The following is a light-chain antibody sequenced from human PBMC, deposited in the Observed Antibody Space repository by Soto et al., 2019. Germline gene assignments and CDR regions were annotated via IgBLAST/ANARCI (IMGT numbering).Light chain of an antibody. CDR2: GAS. V-gene: IGKV3-15*01. J-gene: IGKJ1*01. CDR3: QQYNTWPPWT. Sequence: EVVRTQSPATLSVSPGERATLSCRASQSVSINLAWYQQKPGQAPRLLIYGASTRATGIPARFSGSGSGTEFTLTISRLHSEDFAVYYCQQYNTWPPWTFGQGTKVEIK. CDR1: QSVSIN.